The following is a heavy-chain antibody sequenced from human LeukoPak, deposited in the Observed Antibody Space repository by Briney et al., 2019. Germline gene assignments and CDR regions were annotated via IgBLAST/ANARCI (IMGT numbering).Heavy chain of an antibody. CDR2: ISGYNGDT. CDR3: ARFWVFGADTSPPYHQGMDL. J-gene: IGHJ6*02. CDR1: GYNFKTHA. D-gene: IGHD3-3*01. Sequence: ASVTVSFQTSGYNFKTHAVSWVRQVPGQGLAWMGWISGYNGDTAFAQKFQGRVTMTRDTSTTTAYMELRSLTSDDTAVYYCARFWVFGADTSPPYHQGMDLWGRGTTVTVSS. V-gene: IGHV1-18*01.